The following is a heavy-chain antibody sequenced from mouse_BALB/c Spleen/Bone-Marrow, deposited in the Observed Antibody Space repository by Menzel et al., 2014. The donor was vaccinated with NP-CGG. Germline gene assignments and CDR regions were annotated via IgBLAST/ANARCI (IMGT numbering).Heavy chain of an antibody. J-gene: IGHJ3*01. CDR3: NTGFAY. CDR1: GFTFSNYW. V-gene: IGHV6-6*02. CDR2: IRLKSHNYAT. Sequence: EVKVVESGGDLVQPGGSMKLSCVASGFTFSNYWMNWVRQSPEKGLEWVAEIRLKSHNYATRYAESVKGRFTISRDDSKSSVYLQMNNLRAEDSGIYYCNTGFAYWGQGTLVTVSA.